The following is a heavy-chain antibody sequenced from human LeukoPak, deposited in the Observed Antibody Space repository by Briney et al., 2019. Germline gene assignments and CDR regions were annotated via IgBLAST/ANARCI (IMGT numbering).Heavy chain of an antibody. CDR1: GGSFSGYY. D-gene: IGHD6-19*01. Sequence: PSETLSLTCAVYGGSFSGYYWSWIRQPPGEGLEWIGEINHSGSTNYNPSLKSRVTISVDTSKNQFSLKLSSVTAADTAVYYCARLTGVAGRAYYYFDYWGQGTLVTVSS. CDR2: INHSGST. CDR3: ARLTGVAGRAYYYFDY. V-gene: IGHV4-34*01. J-gene: IGHJ4*02.